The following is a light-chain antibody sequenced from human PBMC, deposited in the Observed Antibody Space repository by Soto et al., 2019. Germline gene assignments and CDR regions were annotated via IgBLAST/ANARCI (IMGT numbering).Light chain of an antibody. CDR1: QSVSSN. CDR2: GAS. CDR3: QQYNNWPPKQYT. Sequence: EIVMTRSPATLSVSPGERATLSCRASQSVSSNLAWYQHKPGQAPRLLIYGASTRATGIPARFSASGSGTEFSLTISSLQSEDFAVYYCQQYNNWPPKQYTFGQGTKLEIK. J-gene: IGKJ2*01. V-gene: IGKV3-15*01.